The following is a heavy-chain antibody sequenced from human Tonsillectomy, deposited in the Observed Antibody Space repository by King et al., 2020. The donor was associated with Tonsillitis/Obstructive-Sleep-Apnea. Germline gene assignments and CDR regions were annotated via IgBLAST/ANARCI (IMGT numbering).Heavy chain of an antibody. V-gene: IGHV3-33*01. Sequence: VELVECGGGVVQPGRSLRRSFAAAGVTFSSYGWHWVGWAPCRGFAWGAVIWFAGIDKAYADSVVGLFTISKDNSKNTRYLQMNSLRAEDTAVYYCAREQVLRFLEWLLPGDYYYMDVWGKGTTVTVSS. CDR2: IWFAGIDK. CDR1: GVTFSSYG. D-gene: IGHD3-3*01. CDR3: AREQVLRFLEWLLPGDYYYMDV. J-gene: IGHJ6*03.